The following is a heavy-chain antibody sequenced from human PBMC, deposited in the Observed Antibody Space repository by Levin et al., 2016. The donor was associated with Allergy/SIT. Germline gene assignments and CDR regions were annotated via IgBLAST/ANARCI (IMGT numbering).Heavy chain of an antibody. J-gene: IGHJ4*02. CDR2: IKSKTDGGTT. CDR3: TTDNPPGEYDYVWGSYSVDY. Sequence: WIRQPPGKGLEWVGRIKSKTDGGTTDYAAPVKGRFTISRDDSKNTLYLQMNSLKTEDTAVYYCTTDNPPGEYDYVWGSYSVDYWGQGTLVTVSS. V-gene: IGHV3-15*01. D-gene: IGHD3-16*01.